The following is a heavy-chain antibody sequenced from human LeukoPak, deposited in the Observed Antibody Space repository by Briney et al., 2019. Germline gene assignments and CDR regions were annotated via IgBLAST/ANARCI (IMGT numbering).Heavy chain of an antibody. J-gene: IGHJ5*02. CDR2: IYSGGST. V-gene: IGHV3-66*01. CDR1: GFTVSSNY. CDR3: ARDFPLNWFDP. Sequence: PGGSLRLSCAASGFTVSSNYMSWVRQAPGKGLEWVSVIYSGGSTYYADSVKGRFTISRDNSKNTLYLQMNSLRAEDTAVYYCARDFPLNWFDPWGQGTPVTVSS.